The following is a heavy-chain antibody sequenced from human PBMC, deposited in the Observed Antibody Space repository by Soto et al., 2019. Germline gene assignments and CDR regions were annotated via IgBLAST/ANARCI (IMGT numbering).Heavy chain of an antibody. J-gene: IGHJ5*02. CDR2: FDPEDGET. D-gene: IGHD2-15*01. V-gene: IGHV1-24*01. CDR3: ATISGVVAAIKSNWFDP. CDR1: GYTLTELS. Sequence: QVQLVQSGAEVKKPGASVKVSCKVSGYTLTELSMHWVRQAPGKGLEWMGGFDPEDGETIYAQKFQGRVTMTEDTSTDTAYMEPSSLRSEDTAVYYCATISGVVAAIKSNWFDPWGQGTLVTVSS.